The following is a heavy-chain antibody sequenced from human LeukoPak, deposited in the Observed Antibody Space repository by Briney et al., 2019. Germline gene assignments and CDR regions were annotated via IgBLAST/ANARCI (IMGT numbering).Heavy chain of an antibody. CDR1: GFTFSSYA. CDR3: AKDVDILPLYYFDY. CDR2: TSGSGGST. J-gene: IGHJ4*02. Sequence: GGSLRLSCAASGFTFSSYAMSWVRQAPGKGLEWVSATSGSGGSTYYADSVKGRFTISRDNSKNTLSLQMNSLRAEDTAVYYCAKDVDILPLYYFDYWGQGTLVTVSS. D-gene: IGHD5-12*01. V-gene: IGHV3-23*01.